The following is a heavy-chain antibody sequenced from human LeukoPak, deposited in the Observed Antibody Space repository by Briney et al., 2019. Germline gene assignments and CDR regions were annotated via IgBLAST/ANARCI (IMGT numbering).Heavy chain of an antibody. CDR3: TRNRGYYVNDY. CDR2: LSMRGTT. J-gene: IGHJ4*02. CDR1: GASIRSSF. D-gene: IGHD1-26*01. Sequence: PSETLSLTCTVSGASIRSSFWNWIRQPPGRGLEWIGYLSMRGTTNYNPSLKSRVTTSADTSEYQFSLKVSSVTAADTAVYYCTRNRGYYVNDYWGQGILVTVSS. V-gene: IGHV4-59*01.